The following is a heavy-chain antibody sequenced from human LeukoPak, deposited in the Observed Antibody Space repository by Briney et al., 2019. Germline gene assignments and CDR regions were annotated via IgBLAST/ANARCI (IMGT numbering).Heavy chain of an antibody. CDR2: ISIYNGNT. V-gene: IGHV1-18*01. Sequence: ASVKVSCKASGYTFTNYGISWVRQAPGQGLEWMGWISIYNGNTNYAQKVQGRVTMTTDTSTNTAYMELSSLRSDDTAVYYCARDARDVDHTNPDYWGQGTLVTVSS. D-gene: IGHD5-12*01. J-gene: IGHJ4*02. CDR1: GYTFTNYG. CDR3: ARDARDVDHTNPDY.